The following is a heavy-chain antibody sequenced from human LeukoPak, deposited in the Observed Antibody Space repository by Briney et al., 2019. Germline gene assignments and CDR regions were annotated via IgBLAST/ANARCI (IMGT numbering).Heavy chain of an antibody. CDR3: ASKGRAQQWLVLVY. D-gene: IGHD6-19*01. V-gene: IGHV4-34*01. CDR2: INHSGST. J-gene: IGHJ4*02. CDR1: GVSFSGYY. Sequence: SETLSLTCAVYGVSFSGYYWSWVRQPPGKGLEWLGEINHSGSTNYNPSLKSRVTISVDTSKNQFSLKLSSVTAADTAVYYCASKGRAQQWLVLVYWGQGTLVTVSS.